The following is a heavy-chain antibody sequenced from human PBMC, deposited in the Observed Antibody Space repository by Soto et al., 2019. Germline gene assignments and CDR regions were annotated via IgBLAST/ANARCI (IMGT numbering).Heavy chain of an antibody. J-gene: IGHJ4*02. V-gene: IGHV3-74*01. Sequence: GVALSLSCAASGYTFSHYWMHWVRQAPGKGLVWVSRVNPDWTITTYADSVKGRFTISRDNAEDTAVYYCARDFYCSSTSCFGLTFDYWGQGTLVTVSS. CDR1: GYTFSHYW. CDR2: VNPDWTIT. D-gene: IGHD2-2*01. CDR3: LTFDY.